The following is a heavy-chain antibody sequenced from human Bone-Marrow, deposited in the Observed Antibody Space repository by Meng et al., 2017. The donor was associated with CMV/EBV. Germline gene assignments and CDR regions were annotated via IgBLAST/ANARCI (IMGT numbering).Heavy chain of an antibody. CDR2: ISSSSSYI. CDR1: GFTFSSYS. J-gene: IGHJ6*02. CDR3: AKDSVVVVPAAPDFPREYGMDV. D-gene: IGHD2-2*01. V-gene: IGHV3-21*04. Sequence: GESLKISCAASGFTFSSYSMNWVRQAPGKGLEWVSSISSSSSYIYYADSVKGRFTISRDNAKNSLYLQMNSLGAEDTALYYCAKDSVVVVPAAPDFPREYGMDVWGQGTTVTVSS.